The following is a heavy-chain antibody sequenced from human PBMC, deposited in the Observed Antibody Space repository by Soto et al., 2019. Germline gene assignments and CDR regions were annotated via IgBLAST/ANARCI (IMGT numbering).Heavy chain of an antibody. CDR2: IYYSGST. CDR3: AREAVRSRSFDY. D-gene: IGHD1-26*01. V-gene: IGHV4-59*01. J-gene: IGHJ4*02. CDR1: GGSISSYY. Sequence: SETLSLTCTVSGGSISSYYWSWIRQPPGKRLEWIGYIYYSGSTNYNPSLKSRVTISVDTPRNQVYLKMNSVTAADTVVYYCAREAVRSRSFDYWGQGTLVTVSS.